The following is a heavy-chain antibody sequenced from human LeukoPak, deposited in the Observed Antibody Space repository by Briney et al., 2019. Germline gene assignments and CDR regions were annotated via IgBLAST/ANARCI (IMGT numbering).Heavy chain of an antibody. V-gene: IGHV3-49*04. CDR3: TRWLTVDRAYDP. J-gene: IGHJ5*02. Sequence: GGSLRLSCAASGFTFGDFAMNWVRQAPGKGLEWVAFIRRQASGGTTEYAASVKGRSTISRDDSKSIAYLQMNSLKTEDTAVYYCTRWLTVDRAYDPWGQGTLVTVSS. CDR2: IRRQASGGTT. CDR1: GFTFGDFA. D-gene: IGHD3-22*01.